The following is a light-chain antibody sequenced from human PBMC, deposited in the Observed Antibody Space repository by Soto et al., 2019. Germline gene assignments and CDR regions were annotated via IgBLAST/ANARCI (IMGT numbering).Light chain of an antibody. Sequence: QSALTQPASVSGSPGQSITISCTGTSSDVGGYNLVSWYQQHPGKAPKLMIYEGSQRPSGVSNRFSGSKSGNTASLTISGLQAEDEADYYCYSYAGRNLYVFGTGTKGTVL. J-gene: IGLJ1*01. CDR3: YSYAGRNLYV. CDR1: SSDVGGYNL. V-gene: IGLV2-23*01. CDR2: EGS.